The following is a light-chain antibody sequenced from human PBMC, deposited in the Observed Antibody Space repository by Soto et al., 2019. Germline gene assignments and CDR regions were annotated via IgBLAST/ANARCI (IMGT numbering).Light chain of an antibody. CDR3: SSYTSSSLNYV. J-gene: IGLJ1*01. CDR2: DVS. Sequence: LTQPPSVSGSPGQSITISCTGTSSDVGGYNYVSWYQQHPGKAPKLMIYDVSNRPSGVSNRFSGSKSGNTASLTISGLQAEDEADYYCSSYTSSSLNYVFGTGTKLTVL. CDR1: SSDVGGYNY. V-gene: IGLV2-14*01.